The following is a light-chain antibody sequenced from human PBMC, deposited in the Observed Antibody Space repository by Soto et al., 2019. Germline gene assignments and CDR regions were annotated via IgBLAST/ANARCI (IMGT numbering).Light chain of an antibody. J-gene: IGKJ1*01. CDR2: KAS. CDR3: QQYTTFSRT. V-gene: IGKV1-5*03. CDR1: QSISSW. Sequence: DIQMTQSPSTLSASVGDRVTITCRASQSISSWLAWYQQKPGKAPRLLIYKASTLETGVPSRFSGSGSGTEFTLTISSLQPDDSATYDCQQYTTFSRTFGHGTKVEIK.